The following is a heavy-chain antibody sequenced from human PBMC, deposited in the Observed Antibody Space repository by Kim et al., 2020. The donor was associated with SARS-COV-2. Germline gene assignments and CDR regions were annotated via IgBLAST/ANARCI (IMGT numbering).Heavy chain of an antibody. CDR3: ARGKVDTAMAYAFDI. CDR2: IYYSGST. J-gene: IGHJ3*02. CDR1: GGSISRYY. D-gene: IGHD5-18*01. V-gene: IGHV4-59*01. Sequence: SETLSLTCTVSGGSISRYYWSWIRQPPGKGLEWIGYIYYSGSTTYNPSLKSRVTISVDTSKNQFSLKLISVTAADSAVYYCARGKVDTAMAYAFDIWGQGTMVTVSS.